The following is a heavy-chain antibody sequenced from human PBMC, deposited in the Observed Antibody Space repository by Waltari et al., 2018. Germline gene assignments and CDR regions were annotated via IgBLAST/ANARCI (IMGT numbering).Heavy chain of an antibody. CDR3: ARGYWGGAARPRDY. D-gene: IGHD6-6*01. Sequence: QVQLVQSGAEVQKPGASVKVSCKASGYTFTGSYLPWVRPAPGQGLEWMGWINPNSGGKNYAQKFQGRVTMTRDTSISTAYMELSRLRSDDTAVYYCARGYWGGAARPRDYWGQGTLVTVSS. CDR2: INPNSGGK. CDR1: GYTFTGSY. J-gene: IGHJ4*02. V-gene: IGHV1-2*02.